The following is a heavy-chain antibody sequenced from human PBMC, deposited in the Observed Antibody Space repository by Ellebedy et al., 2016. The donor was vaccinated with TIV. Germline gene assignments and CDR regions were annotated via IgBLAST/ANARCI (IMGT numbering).Heavy chain of an antibody. CDR3: ARDQSSSWYLYYYGMDV. Sequence: GESLKISCAASGFTFSSYGMHWVRQAPGKGLEWVAVIWYDGSNKYYADSVKGRFTISRDNSKNTLYLQMNSLRAEDTAVYYCARDQSSSWYLYYYGMDVWGQGTTVTVSS. D-gene: IGHD6-13*01. J-gene: IGHJ6*02. V-gene: IGHV3-33*01. CDR2: IWYDGSNK. CDR1: GFTFSSYG.